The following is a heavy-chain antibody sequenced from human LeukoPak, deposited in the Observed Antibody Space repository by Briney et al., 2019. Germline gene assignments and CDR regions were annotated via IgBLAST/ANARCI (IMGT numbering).Heavy chain of an antibody. Sequence: PGGSLRLSCAASGFTFSSYGMHWVRQAPGKGLEWVAVIWYDGSNKYYADSVKGRFTISRDNSKNTLYLQMNCLRAEDTAVYYCAKFLSYYDSSGHQAGLLDYWGQGTLVTVSS. J-gene: IGHJ4*02. D-gene: IGHD3-22*01. CDR2: IWYDGSNK. CDR3: AKFLSYYDSSGHQAGLLDY. CDR1: GFTFSSYG. V-gene: IGHV3-33*06.